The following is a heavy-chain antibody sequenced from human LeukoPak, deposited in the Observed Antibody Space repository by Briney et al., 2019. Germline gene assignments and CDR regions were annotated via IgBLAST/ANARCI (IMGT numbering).Heavy chain of an antibody. V-gene: IGHV4-34*01. CDR3: ARGIIADFFDY. CDR1: GGSFSGYY. J-gene: IGHJ4*02. D-gene: IGHD6-13*01. CDR2: INHSGST. Sequence: SETLSLTCAVYGGSFSGYYWSWIRQPPGKGLEWIGEINHSGSTNYNPSLKSRVTISVDTSKNQFSLKLSSVTAADTAVYYCARGIIADFFDYWGQGTLVTVSS.